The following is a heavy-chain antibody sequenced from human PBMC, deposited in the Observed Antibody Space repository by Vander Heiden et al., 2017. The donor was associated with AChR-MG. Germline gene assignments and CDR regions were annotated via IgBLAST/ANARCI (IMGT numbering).Heavy chain of an antibody. CDR2: INPNSGGT. J-gene: IGHJ4*02. CDR3: ARGLMNDYYDSSGPNDY. D-gene: IGHD3-22*01. CDR1: GYTFTGYY. Sequence: QVQLVQSGAEVKKPGASVKVSCKASGYTFTGYYMHWVRQAPGQGLEWMGWINPNSGGTNYAQKFQGRVTMTRDTSISTAYMELSRLRSDDTAVYYCARGLMNDYYDSSGPNDYWGQGTLVTVSS. V-gene: IGHV1-2*02.